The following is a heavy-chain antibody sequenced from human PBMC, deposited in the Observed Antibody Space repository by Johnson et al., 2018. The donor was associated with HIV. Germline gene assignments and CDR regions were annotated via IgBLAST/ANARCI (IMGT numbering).Heavy chain of an antibody. CDR2: ISFDGTTI. Sequence: QVQLVESGGGVVQPGRSLRLSCAASGFTFSSYAMHWVRQAPGKGLEWVAVISFDGTTIYYANSAEGRFTISRDNSKNTLYLQMNRLRTEDTALYYCAKLVGATHPLDIWGQGTMVTVSS. CDR3: AKLVGATHPLDI. CDR1: GFTFSSYA. D-gene: IGHD1-26*01. V-gene: IGHV3-30-3*02. J-gene: IGHJ3*02.